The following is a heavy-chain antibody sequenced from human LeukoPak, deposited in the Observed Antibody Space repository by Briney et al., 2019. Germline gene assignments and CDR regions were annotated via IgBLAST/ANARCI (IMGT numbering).Heavy chain of an antibody. V-gene: IGHV1-18*01. CDR2: ISGYNGNT. Sequence: ASVKVSCKASGYIFTSYGISWVRQAPGQGLEWMGWISGYNGNTKYAQKFQGRVAMTIDTSTSTAYMELRSLRSDDTAVYYCARESGHDDSTGYYYTWGQGTLVSVSS. D-gene: IGHD3-22*01. CDR1: GYIFTSYG. CDR3: ARESGHDDSTGYYYT. J-gene: IGHJ5*02.